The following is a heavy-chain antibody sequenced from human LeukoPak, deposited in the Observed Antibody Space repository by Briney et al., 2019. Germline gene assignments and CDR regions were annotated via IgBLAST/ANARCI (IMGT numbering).Heavy chain of an antibody. D-gene: IGHD1-26*01. V-gene: IGHV3-23*01. J-gene: IGHJ6*02. CDR3: AKGVGLGGMDV. Sequence: GGSLRLSCAASGFTFSSYTMSWVRQAPGKGLEWVSTITTSDGNTYYADSVKGRFTVSRDNSKNTLFLQMNSLRTEDTAVYYCAKGVGLGGMDVWGQGTTVIVSS. CDR1: GFTFSSYT. CDR2: ITTSDGNT.